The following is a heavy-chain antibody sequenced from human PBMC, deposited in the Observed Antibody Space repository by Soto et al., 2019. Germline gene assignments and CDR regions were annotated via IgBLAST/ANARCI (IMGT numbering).Heavy chain of an antibody. J-gene: IGHJ6*02. CDR1: GGSVSSGSYY. D-gene: IGHD6-19*01. Sequence: SETLSLTCTVSGGSVSSGSYYWSWIPQPPGKGLESIGYIYYSGSTNYNPSLKSRATISVDTSKNQFSLKLSSVTAADTAVYYCARDHELAGALYYYYYGMDVWGQGTTVTVSS. CDR3: ARDHELAGALYYYYYGMDV. V-gene: IGHV4-61*01. CDR2: IYYSGST.